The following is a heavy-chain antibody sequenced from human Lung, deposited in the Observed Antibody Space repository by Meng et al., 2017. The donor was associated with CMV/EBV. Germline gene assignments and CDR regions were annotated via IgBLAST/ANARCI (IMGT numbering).Heavy chain of an antibody. Sequence: GESLKISCAASGFTFSSYSMNWVCQAPGKGLEWVSSISSSSSYIYYADSVKGRFTISRDNAKNSLYLQMNSLGAEDTAVYYCARDSSSSYYYYYYYYGMDVWGQGTTVTVSS. D-gene: IGHD6-6*01. CDR1: GFTFSSYS. CDR3: ARDSSSSYYYYYYYYGMDV. J-gene: IGHJ6*02. CDR2: ISSSSSYI. V-gene: IGHV3-21*01.